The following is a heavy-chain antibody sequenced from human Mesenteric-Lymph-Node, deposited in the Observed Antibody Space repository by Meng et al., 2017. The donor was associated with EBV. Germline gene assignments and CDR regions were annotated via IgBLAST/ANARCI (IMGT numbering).Heavy chain of an antibody. Sequence: ERLVQYGSELKKPGASVQVSCKDSGYTFTRHGISWVRQAPGQGHEWMGLISGHNGNTNYAQKFQGRVPMTTDTSTSTAYMELRSLRSDDAAVYYCTRDLDIVVVTTASDFDSWGQGTLVTVSS. D-gene: IGHD2-15*01. CDR1: GYTFTRHG. CDR3: TRDLDIVVVTTASDFDS. V-gene: IGHV1-18*01. J-gene: IGHJ4*02. CDR2: ISGHNGNT.